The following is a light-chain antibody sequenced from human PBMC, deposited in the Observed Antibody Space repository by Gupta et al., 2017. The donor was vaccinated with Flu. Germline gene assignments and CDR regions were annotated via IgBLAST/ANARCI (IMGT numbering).Light chain of an antibody. CDR3: QHENSYSRT. V-gene: IGKV1-5*03. CDR1: QSSSSW. Sequence: DIQMTQSPSTLSASVGDRVTITCRASQSSSSWLAWYQQKPGKAPKLLIYKASSLESGVPSRFSGSGSGTEFTLTISSLQPDDFATYYCQHENSYSRTFGGGTKVEIK. CDR2: KAS. J-gene: IGKJ4*01.